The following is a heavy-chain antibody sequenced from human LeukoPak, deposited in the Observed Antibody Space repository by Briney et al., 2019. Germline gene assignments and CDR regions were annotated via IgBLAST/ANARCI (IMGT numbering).Heavy chain of an antibody. CDR1: GYIFTCYA. D-gene: IGHD2-15*01. J-gene: IGHJ4*02. Sequence: ASVKVSCKASGYIFTCYAMHWVRQAPGQRLEWMGWINAGNGNTKYSQKFQGRVTITRDTSASTAYMELSSLRSEDTAVYYCARLDLYCSGGSCYPERFDYWGQGSLVTVSS. V-gene: IGHV1-3*01. CDR2: INAGNGNT. CDR3: ARLDLYCSGGSCYPERFDY.